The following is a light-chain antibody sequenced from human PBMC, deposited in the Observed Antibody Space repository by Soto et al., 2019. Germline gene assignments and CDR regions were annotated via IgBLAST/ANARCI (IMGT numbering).Light chain of an antibody. CDR2: EVS. J-gene: IGLJ1*01. CDR1: SSDVGGYNY. V-gene: IGLV2-14*01. Sequence: QSVLTQPASVSGSPGQSITISCTGTSSDVGGYNYVSWYQQHPGKAPKLMIYEVSNRPSGVPNRFSGSKSGNTASLTTSGLQAEDEAEYYCSSYTSSSTLENVFGTGTKVTVL. CDR3: SSYTSSSTLENV.